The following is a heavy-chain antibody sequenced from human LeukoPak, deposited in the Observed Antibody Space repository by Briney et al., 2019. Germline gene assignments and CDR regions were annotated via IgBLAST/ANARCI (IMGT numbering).Heavy chain of an antibody. CDR1: GFTFSNYA. V-gene: IGHV3-23*01. CDR2: ISGSGTYT. D-gene: IGHD4-11*01. CDR3: AKARFTVTNYFDY. Sequence: PGGSLRLSCAASGFTFSNYAMSWVRQAPGKGLEWVSAISGSGTYTYHADSVKGRFTISRDNSKNTMYLQMNSLRAEDTAVYYCAKARFTVTNYFDYWGQGTLVTVSS. J-gene: IGHJ4*02.